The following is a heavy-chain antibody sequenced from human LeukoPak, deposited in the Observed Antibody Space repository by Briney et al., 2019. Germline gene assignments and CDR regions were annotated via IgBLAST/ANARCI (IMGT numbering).Heavy chain of an antibody. CDR2: INSDGSDI. CDR3: ARGSLGDGSLLVDY. J-gene: IGHJ4*02. Sequence: GGSLRLSCAASGFTFSRYWMHWVRQAPGKGLVWVSRINSDGSDITYADSVKGRFTISRDNAKNTVYLQMNSLRAEDTAVYYCARGSLGDGSLLVDYWGQGTLVTVSS. D-gene: IGHD1-26*01. CDR1: GFTFSRYW. V-gene: IGHV3-74*01.